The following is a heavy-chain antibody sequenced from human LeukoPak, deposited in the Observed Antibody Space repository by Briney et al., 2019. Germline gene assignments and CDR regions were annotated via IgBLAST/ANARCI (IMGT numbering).Heavy chain of an antibody. D-gene: IGHD3-9*01. Sequence: GGSLRLSCAASGFTFRSYAMSWVRQAPGKGLEWASGISGSGGSTYCADSVKGRFTISRDNSKDTLYLQMNSLRAEDTAVYYCAKGGGRYFRPFFDYWGQGTLVTVSS. V-gene: IGHV3-23*01. CDR2: ISGSGGST. CDR3: AKGGGRYFRPFFDY. CDR1: GFTFRSYA. J-gene: IGHJ4*02.